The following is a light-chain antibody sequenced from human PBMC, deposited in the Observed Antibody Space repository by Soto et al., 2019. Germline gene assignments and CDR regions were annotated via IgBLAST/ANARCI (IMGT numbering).Light chain of an antibody. CDR3: SLYTSSSTVV. CDR1: TSDVGGYNF. V-gene: IGLV2-14*01. J-gene: IGLJ2*01. Sequence: QSALTQPASVSGSLGQSITISCTGTTSDVGGYNFVSWYQHHPGKAPKIIIFEVSDRPSGVSNRFSGSKSGNTASLTISGLQAEDEADYYCSLYTSSSTVVFGGGTKLTVL. CDR2: EVS.